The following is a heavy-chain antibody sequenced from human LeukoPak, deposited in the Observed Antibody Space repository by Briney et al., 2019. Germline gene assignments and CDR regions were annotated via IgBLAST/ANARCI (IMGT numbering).Heavy chain of an antibody. CDR1: GGSISSSTYY. CDR3: ARDYGDYAFDS. CDR2: IYYSGST. Sequence: SETLSLTCSVSGGSISSSTYYWGWIRQPPGQGLDWIGNIYYSGSTYYNPPLKSRVTISVDTSKNQFSLKLTSVTAADTAVYYCARDYGDYAFDSWGQGTLVTVSS. J-gene: IGHJ4*02. V-gene: IGHV4-39*02. D-gene: IGHD4-17*01.